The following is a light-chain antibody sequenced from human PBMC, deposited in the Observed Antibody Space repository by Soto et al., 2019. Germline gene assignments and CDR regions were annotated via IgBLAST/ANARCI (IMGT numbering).Light chain of an antibody. Sequence: QSVLTQPPSVSAAPGQKVTISCSGSSSNIGSNYVSWYQHLPGTAPKLLIYENNKRPSGIPDRFSGSKSGTSATLGITGLQTGDEADYYCGTWDSSLSAYVFGTGTQLTVL. V-gene: IGLV1-51*02. CDR1: SSNIGSNY. CDR2: ENN. J-gene: IGLJ1*01. CDR3: GTWDSSLSAYV.